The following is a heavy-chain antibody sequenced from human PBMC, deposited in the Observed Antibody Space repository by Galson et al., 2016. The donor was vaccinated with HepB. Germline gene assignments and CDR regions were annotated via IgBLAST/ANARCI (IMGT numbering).Heavy chain of an antibody. D-gene: IGHD3-3*01. CDR3: AKGFRSRSMHV. CDR1: GFTFSSYG. V-gene: IGHV3-30*18. J-gene: IGHJ6*02. Sequence: SLRLSCAASGFTFSSYGMHWVRQAPGKGLEWVAVISSEGRHKYYAGSVKGRFAISRDNSKNSLYLQMNSLRAEDTAVYYCAKGFRSRSMHVWGQGTTVTVFS. CDR2: ISSEGRHK.